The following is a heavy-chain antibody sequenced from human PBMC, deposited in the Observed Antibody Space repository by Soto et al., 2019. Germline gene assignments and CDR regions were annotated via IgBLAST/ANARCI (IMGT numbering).Heavy chain of an antibody. D-gene: IGHD1-1*01. Sequence: ASVKVSCKASGGTFSSYAISWVRQAPGQGLEWMGGIIPIFGTANYAQKFQGRVTITADESTSTAYMELSSLRSEDTAVYYCARDHTTGNTFGYWGQGTLVTVSS. V-gene: IGHV1-69*13. CDR1: GGTFSSYA. CDR3: ARDHTTGNTFGY. CDR2: IIPIFGTA. J-gene: IGHJ4*02.